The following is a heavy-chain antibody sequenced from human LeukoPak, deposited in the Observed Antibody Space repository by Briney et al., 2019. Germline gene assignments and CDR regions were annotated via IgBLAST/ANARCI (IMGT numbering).Heavy chain of an antibody. Sequence: SETLSLTCAVYGGSFSDYYWSWIRQPPGKGLEWIGYIYYSGSTYYNPSLKSRVTISVDTSKNQFSLKLSSVTAADTAVYYCARGHTDYDFWSGYSREFDYWGQGTLVTVSS. CDR2: IYYSGST. CDR3: ARGHTDYDFWSGYSREFDY. V-gene: IGHV4-30-4*01. CDR1: GGSFSDYY. J-gene: IGHJ4*02. D-gene: IGHD3-3*01.